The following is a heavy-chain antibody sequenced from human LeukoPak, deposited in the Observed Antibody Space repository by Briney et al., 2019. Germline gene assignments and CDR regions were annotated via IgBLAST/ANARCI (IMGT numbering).Heavy chain of an antibody. J-gene: IGHJ4*02. D-gene: IGHD2-15*01. CDR2: ISYDGSNK. CDR1: GFTFSSYG. CDR3: ARGDIVVVVAATVFDY. V-gene: IGHV3-30*03. Sequence: PGRPLRLSCAASGFTFSSYGMRWVRQAPGKGLEWVAVISYDGSNKYYADSVKGRFTISRDNSKNTLYLQMNSLRAEDTAVYYCARGDIVVVVAATVFDYWGQGTLVTVSS.